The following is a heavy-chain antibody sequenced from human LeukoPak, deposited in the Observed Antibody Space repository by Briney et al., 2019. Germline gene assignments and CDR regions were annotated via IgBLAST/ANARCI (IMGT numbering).Heavy chain of an antibody. Sequence: GGSLRLSCAASGFTFSSYAMSWVRQAPGKGLEWVSAISGSGGSTYYADSVKGRFTISRDNSKNTLYLRMNSLRAEDTAVYYCAKDHCSSTSCPPDYYYMDVWGKGTTVTVSS. V-gene: IGHV3-23*01. CDR1: GFTFSSYA. J-gene: IGHJ6*03. CDR2: ISGSGGST. CDR3: AKDHCSSTSCPPDYYYMDV. D-gene: IGHD2-2*01.